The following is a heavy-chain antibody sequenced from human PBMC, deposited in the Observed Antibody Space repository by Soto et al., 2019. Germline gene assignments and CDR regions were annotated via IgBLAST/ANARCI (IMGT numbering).Heavy chain of an antibody. CDR2: IIPIFGTA. V-gene: IGHV1-69*01. Sequence: QVQLVQSGAEVKKPGSSVKVSCKASGGTCSSYAISWVRQAPGQGLEWMGGIIPIFGTANYAQKCQGRVTITADESTSTAYMELSSLRSEDTAVYYCAREGASGSHIGYWGQGTLVTVSS. CDR1: GGTCSSYA. D-gene: IGHD3-22*01. J-gene: IGHJ4*02. CDR3: AREGASGSHIGY.